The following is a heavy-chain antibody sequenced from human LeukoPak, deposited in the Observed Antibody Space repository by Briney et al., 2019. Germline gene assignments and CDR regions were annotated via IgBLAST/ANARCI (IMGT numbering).Heavy chain of an antibody. CDR2: IYYSGST. CDR1: GGSTSSYY. V-gene: IGHV4-59*01. D-gene: IGHD6-6*01. CDR3: ASGSSRIGYYYYGMDV. Sequence: KPSETLSLTCTVSGGSTSSYYRSWIRQPPGKGLEWIGYIYYSGSTNYNPSLKSRVTISVDTSKNQFSLKLSSVTAADTAVYYCASGSSRIGYYYYGMDVWGQGTTVTVSS. J-gene: IGHJ6*02.